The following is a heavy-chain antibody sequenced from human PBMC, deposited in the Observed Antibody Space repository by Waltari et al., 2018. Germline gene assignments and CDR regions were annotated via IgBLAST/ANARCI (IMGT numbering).Heavy chain of an antibody. CDR2: ISGDGGDST. CDR3: AKFPSDM. J-gene: IGHJ3*02. Sequence: EVQVLESGGGLVQPGGSLRLSCAASGFTFSNYAVSWVRQAPGKGLEWVSGISGDGGDSTYYADSVKGRFTISRDNSKSTLYLQMNSLRAEDTAVYYCAKFPSDMWGQGTMVTVSS. V-gene: IGHV3-23*01. CDR1: GFTFSNYA.